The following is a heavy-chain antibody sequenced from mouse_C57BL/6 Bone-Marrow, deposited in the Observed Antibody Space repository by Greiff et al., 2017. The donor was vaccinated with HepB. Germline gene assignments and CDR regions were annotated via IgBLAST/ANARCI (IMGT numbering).Heavy chain of an antibody. CDR1: GYTFTSYW. Sequence: QVHVKQPGAELVKPGASVKMSCKASGYTFTSYWITWVKQRPGQGLEWIGDIYPGSGSTNYNEKFKSKATLTVDTSSSTAYMQLSSLTSEDSAVYYCAREGVCYGSSLDYWGQGTTLTVSS. V-gene: IGHV1-55*01. CDR2: IYPGSGST. J-gene: IGHJ2*01. D-gene: IGHD1-1*01. CDR3: AREGVCYGSSLDY.